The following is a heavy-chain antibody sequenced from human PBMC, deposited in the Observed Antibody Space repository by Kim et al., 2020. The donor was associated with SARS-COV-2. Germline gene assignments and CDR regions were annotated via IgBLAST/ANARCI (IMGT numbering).Heavy chain of an antibody. J-gene: IGHJ3*02. CDR3: ARGRVLGLPHHVDHFDI. D-gene: IGHD5-12*01. Sequence: SETLSLTCAVSGGSISSSNWWSWVRQPPGKGLEWIGEIYHSGSTNYNPSLKSRVTISVDKSKNQFSLKLSSVTAADTAVYYCARGRVLGLPHHVDHFDIWGQGTMVTVSS. V-gene: IGHV4-4*02. CDR1: GGSISSSNW. CDR2: IYHSGST.